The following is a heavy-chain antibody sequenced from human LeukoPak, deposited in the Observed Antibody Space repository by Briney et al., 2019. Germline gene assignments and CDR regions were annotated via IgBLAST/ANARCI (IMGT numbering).Heavy chain of an antibody. J-gene: IGHJ3*02. CDR3: ARKWGNAFDI. CDR2: IIPIFGTA. D-gene: IGHD1-26*01. V-gene: IGHV1-69*05. Sequence: GASVKVSCKASGGTFSSYAISWVRQAPGQGLEWMGRIIPIFGTANYAQKFQGRVTITTDESTSTAYMELSSLRSEDTAVYYCARKWGNAFDIWGQGTMVTVSS. CDR1: GGTFSSYA.